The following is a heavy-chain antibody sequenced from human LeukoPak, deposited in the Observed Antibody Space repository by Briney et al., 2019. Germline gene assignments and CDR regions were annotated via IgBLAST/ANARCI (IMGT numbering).Heavy chain of an antibody. Sequence: SETLSLTCTVSGGSISSSSYYWGWIRQPPGKGLEWIGRIYTSGSTNYNPSLKSRVTMSVDTSKNQFSLKLSSVTAADTAVYYCARETPRGEVYYYYMDVWGKGTTVTVSS. CDR3: ARETPRGEVYYYYMDV. CDR2: IYTSGST. CDR1: GGSISSSSYY. D-gene: IGHD3-16*01. J-gene: IGHJ6*03. V-gene: IGHV4-39*07.